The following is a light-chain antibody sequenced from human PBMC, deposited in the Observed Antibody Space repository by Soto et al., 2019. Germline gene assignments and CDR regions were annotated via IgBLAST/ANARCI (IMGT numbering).Light chain of an antibody. CDR2: GAS. Sequence: DIVMAQSPATLSVSPGERATVSFRSSQSVYSMLACYQQKPGQAPRLLIYGASSRATGIPDRFSGSGSGTDFSLTIRRLEPDDFAVYYCQKYGNFWTFGQGTKVDIK. V-gene: IGKV3-20*01. J-gene: IGKJ1*01. CDR1: QSVYSM. CDR3: QKYGNFWT.